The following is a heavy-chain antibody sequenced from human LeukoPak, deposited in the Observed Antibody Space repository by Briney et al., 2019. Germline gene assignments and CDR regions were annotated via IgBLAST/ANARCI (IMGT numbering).Heavy chain of an antibody. CDR3: ARVLAKMDSSPQDY. V-gene: IGHV4-34*01. D-gene: IGHD6-13*01. CDR2: IYHSGST. J-gene: IGHJ4*02. Sequence: SETLSLTCTVYGGSFSGHFWSWTRQPPGKGLEWIGEIYHSGSTNYNPSLKSRVTISVDTSKNQFSLTLSSVTAADTAVYYCARVLAKMDSSPQDYWGQGTLVTVSS. CDR1: GGSFSGHF.